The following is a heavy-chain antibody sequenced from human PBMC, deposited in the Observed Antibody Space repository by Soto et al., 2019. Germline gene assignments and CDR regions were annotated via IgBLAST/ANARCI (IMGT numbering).Heavy chain of an antibody. V-gene: IGHV3-9*01. CDR2: ISWNSGSI. CDR3: AKGEDIVLVPAATRHYYYYGMDV. D-gene: IGHD2-2*01. Sequence: GGSLRLSCAASGFTFDDYAMHWVRQAPGKGLEWVSGISWNSGSIGYADSVKGRFTISRDNAKNSLYLQMNSLRAEDTALYYCAKGEDIVLVPAATRHYYYYGMDVWGQGTTVTVSS. CDR1: GFTFDDYA. J-gene: IGHJ6*02.